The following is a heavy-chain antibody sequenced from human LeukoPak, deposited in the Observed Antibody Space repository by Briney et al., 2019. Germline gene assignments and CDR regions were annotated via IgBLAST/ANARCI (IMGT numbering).Heavy chain of an antibody. CDR3: ARLHYSSAWGPSNFDY. CDR1: GFSLSTSGMC. Sequence: ESGPALVKPTQTLTLTCTFFGFSLSTSGMCINWIRQPPGKALEWLALIDGDDDTNYSTSLKTRLTISKDTSKNQVVLTMTNMDPVDTATYYCARLHYSSAWGPSNFDYWGQGILVTVSS. D-gene: IGHD6-25*01. V-gene: IGHV2-70*13. CDR2: IDGDDDT. J-gene: IGHJ4*02.